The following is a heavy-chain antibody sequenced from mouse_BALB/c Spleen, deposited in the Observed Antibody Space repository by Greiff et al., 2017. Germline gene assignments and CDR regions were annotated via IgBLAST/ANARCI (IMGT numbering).Heavy chain of an antibody. CDR1: GFSLTSYG. D-gene: IGHD4-1*01. J-gene: IGHJ3*01. Sequence: QVQLQQSGPGLVQPSQSLSITCTVSGFSLTSYGVHWVRQSPGKGLEWLGVIWSGGSAGYNAAFISRLSSSKDNSKSQVFFKMNSLQANDTAIYYCARKNRDVGFAYWGQGTLVTVSA. CDR2: IWSGGSA. V-gene: IGHV2-2*02. CDR3: ARKNRDVGFAY.